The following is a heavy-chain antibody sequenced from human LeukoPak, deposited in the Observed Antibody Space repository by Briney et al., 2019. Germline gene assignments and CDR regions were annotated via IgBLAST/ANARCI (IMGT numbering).Heavy chain of an antibody. J-gene: IGHJ3*01. CDR3: ARLAGTDAFDV. D-gene: IGHD6-19*01. CDR1: GGSTSTYY. Sequence: PSETLSLTCTVSGGSTSTYYWSWIRQPAGKGLEWIGRIYTSGNTNYSPSLKSRVTMSVDTSKDQFSLKLSSVTAADTAVYYCARLAGTDAFDVWGQGTMVTVSS. V-gene: IGHV4-4*07. CDR2: IYTSGNT.